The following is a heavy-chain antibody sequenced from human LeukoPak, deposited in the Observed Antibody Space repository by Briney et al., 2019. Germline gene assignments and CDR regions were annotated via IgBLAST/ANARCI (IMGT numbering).Heavy chain of an antibody. CDR3: ARLKPTPYYDIYSHPKKKTDY. J-gene: IGHJ4*02. V-gene: IGHV4-34*01. D-gene: IGHD3-9*01. CDR1: GGSFSGYY. CDR2: INHSGST. Sequence: PSETLSLTCAVYGGSFSGYYCSWIRQPPGKGLEWIGEINHSGSTNYNPSLKSRVTISVDTSKNQFSLKLSSVTAADTAVYYCARLKPTPYYDIYSHPKKKTDYWGQGTLVTVSS.